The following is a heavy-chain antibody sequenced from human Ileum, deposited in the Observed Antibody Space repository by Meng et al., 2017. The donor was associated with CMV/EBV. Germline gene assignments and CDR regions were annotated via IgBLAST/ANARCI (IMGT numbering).Heavy chain of an antibody. D-gene: IGHD3-22*01. CDR2: IKQDGSEK. Sequence: GESLKISCAASGFAFSSYVMHWVRQAPGKGLEWVANIKQDGSEKYYVDSVKGRFTISRDNAKNSLYLQMNSLRAEDTAVYYCARDSDYYYDSSGYPEYFQHWGQGTLVTVSS. CDR1: GFAFSSYV. J-gene: IGHJ1*01. CDR3: ARDSDYYYDSSGYPEYFQH. V-gene: IGHV3-7*01.